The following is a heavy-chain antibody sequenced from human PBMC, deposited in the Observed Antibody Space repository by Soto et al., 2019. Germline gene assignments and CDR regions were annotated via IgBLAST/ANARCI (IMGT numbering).Heavy chain of an antibody. J-gene: IGHJ6*02. D-gene: IGHD6-13*01. CDR2: IIPIFGTA. CDR3: ARDLTSSSWYSNYYYYGMDV. Sequence: SVKVSCKASGYTFTSYGISWVRQAPGQGLEWMGGIIPIFGTANYAQKFQGRVTITADKSTSTAYMELSSLRSEDTAVYYCARDLTSSSWYSNYYYYGMDVWGQGTTVTVSS. V-gene: IGHV1-69*06. CDR1: GYTFTSYG.